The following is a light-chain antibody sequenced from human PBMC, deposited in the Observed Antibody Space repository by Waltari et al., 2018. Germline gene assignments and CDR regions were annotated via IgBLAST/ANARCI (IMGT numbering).Light chain of an antibody. CDR3: QHRSDWPLT. J-gene: IGKJ4*01. CDR1: QSVSSY. CDR2: DAS. V-gene: IGKV3-11*01. Sequence: EIVLTQSPAPLSLSPGERATLSCRASQSVSSYLAWSQQKPGQAPRLLIYDASNRATGIPARFSGSGSGTDFTLTITSLEPEDFTVYYCQHRSDWPLTFGGGTKVEIK.